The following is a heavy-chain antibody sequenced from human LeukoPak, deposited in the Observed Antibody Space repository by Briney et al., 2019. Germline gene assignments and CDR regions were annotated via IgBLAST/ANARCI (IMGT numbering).Heavy chain of an antibody. V-gene: IGHV3-23*01. D-gene: IGHD3-22*01. CDR2: ISGSGGSA. CDR1: GFTFSSYA. CDR3: ARGGGYYASSGYYFDY. J-gene: IGHJ4*02. Sequence: GGSLRLSCAASGFTFSSYAMSWVRQAPGKGLEWVSAISGSGGSAYYADSVKGRFTISRDNSKNTLYLQMNSLRAEDTAVYYCARGGGYYASSGYYFDYWGQGTLVTVSS.